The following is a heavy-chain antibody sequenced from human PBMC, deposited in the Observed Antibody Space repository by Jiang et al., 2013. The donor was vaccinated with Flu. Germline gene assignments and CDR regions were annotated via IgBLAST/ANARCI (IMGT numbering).Heavy chain of an antibody. Sequence: QSPSRGLEWLGRAYYRSQWYNDYAESVKSRITIDADTSKNHFSLHLNSVTPEDTAVYYCATSVLSDVPLHNNWFDPWGQGTLVTVSS. V-gene: IGHV6-1*01. J-gene: IGHJ5*02. CDR2: AYYRSQWYN. D-gene: IGHD2-2*01. CDR3: ATSVLSDVPLHNNWFDP.